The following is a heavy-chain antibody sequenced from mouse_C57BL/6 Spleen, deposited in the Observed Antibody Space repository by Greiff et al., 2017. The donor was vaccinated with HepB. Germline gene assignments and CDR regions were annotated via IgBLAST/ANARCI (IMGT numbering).Heavy chain of an antibody. D-gene: IGHD4-1*01. J-gene: IGHJ2*01. Sequence: EVMLVESGEGLVKPGGSLKLSCAASGFTFSSYAMSWVRQTPEKRLEWVAYISSGGDYIYYADTVKGRFTISRDNARNTLYLQMSSLKSEDTAMYYCTRDLTGGYYFDYWGQGTTLTVSS. V-gene: IGHV5-9-1*02. CDR3: TRDLTGGYYFDY. CDR2: ISSGGDYI. CDR1: GFTFSSYA.